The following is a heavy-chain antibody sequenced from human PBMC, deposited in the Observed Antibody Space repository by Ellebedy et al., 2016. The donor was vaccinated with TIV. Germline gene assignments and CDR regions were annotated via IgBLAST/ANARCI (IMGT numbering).Heavy chain of an antibody. V-gene: IGHV1-69*13. CDR2: IIPIFGTA. J-gene: IGHJ6*02. CDR1: GGTFSSYA. Sequence: SVKVSXXASGGTFSSYAISWVRQAPGQGLEWMGGIIPIFGTANYAQKFQGRVTITADESTSTAYMELSSLRSEDTAVYYCARRAAGASDVWGQGTTVTVSS. D-gene: IGHD6-19*01. CDR3: ARRAAGASDV.